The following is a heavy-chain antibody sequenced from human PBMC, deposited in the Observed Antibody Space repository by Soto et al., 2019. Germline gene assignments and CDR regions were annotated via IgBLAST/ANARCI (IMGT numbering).Heavy chain of an antibody. CDR2: ISSSSSYI. Sequence: EVQLVESGGGLVKPGGSLRLSCAASGFTFSSYSMNWVRQAPGKGLEWVSSISSSSSYIYYADSVKGRFTISRDNAKNSLYLQMNSLRAEDTAVYYCARDPINDYGDYDDAFDIWGQETMVTVSS. CDR1: GFTFSSYS. D-gene: IGHD4-17*01. V-gene: IGHV3-21*01. CDR3: ARDPINDYGDYDDAFDI. J-gene: IGHJ3*02.